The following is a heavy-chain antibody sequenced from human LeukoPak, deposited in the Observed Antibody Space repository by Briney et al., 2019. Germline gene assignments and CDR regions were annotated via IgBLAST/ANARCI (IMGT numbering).Heavy chain of an antibody. Sequence: ASVKVSCKASGYTFTSYDINWVRQATGQGLEWMGWINPNSGGTNYAQKFQGRVTMTRDTSISTAYMELSRLRSDDTAVYYCARLWFGTLNYWGQGTLVTVSS. CDR2: INPNSGGT. V-gene: IGHV1-2*02. CDR3: ARLWFGTLNY. J-gene: IGHJ4*02. D-gene: IGHD3-10*01. CDR1: GYTFTSYD.